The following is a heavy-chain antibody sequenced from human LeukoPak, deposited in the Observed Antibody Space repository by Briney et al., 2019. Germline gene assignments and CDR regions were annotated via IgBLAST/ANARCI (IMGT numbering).Heavy chain of an antibody. CDR2: IYYSGST. D-gene: IGHD1-1*01. Sequence: PSETLSLTCTVSGVSISRYYWSWIRQPPGKGLEWIGYIYYSGSTNYNPSLKSRVTISVDTSKNQFSLKLSSVNAADTAVYYCARYHLETDWYFDLWGRGTLVTVCS. V-gene: IGHV4-59*01. CDR3: ARYHLETDWYFDL. CDR1: GVSISRYY. J-gene: IGHJ2*01.